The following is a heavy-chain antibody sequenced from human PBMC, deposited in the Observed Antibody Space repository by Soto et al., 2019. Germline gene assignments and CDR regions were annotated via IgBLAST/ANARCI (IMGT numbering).Heavy chain of an antibody. J-gene: IGHJ6*03. CDR2: IYYSGST. Sequence: SETLSLTCTVSGGSISSSSYYWGWIRQPPGKGLEWIGSIYYSGSTYYNPSLKGRVTISVDTSNNQFSLKLSSVTAADAAVYYCARAYVGVGYCSSICCDGGPSVYYYYMDVWGKGTTVTVSS. CDR1: GGSISSSSYY. D-gene: IGHD2-2*01. V-gene: IGHV4-39*01. CDR3: ARAYVGVGYCSSICCDGGPSVYYYYMDV.